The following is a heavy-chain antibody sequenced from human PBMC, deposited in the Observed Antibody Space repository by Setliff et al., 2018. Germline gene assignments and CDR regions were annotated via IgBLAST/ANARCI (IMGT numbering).Heavy chain of an antibody. J-gene: IGHJ6*02. D-gene: IGHD5-12*01. CDR1: GFTFSDYY. CDR2: ISSSGSTI. V-gene: IGHV3-11*04. Sequence: GASLKLSCAASGFTFSDYYMSWIRQAPGKGLEWVSYISSSGSTIYYADSVKGRFTISRDNAKNSLYLQMNSLRAEDTAVYYCARGSGYLTSFYYYYYGMDVWGQGTTVTVSS. CDR3: ARGSGYLTSFYYYYYGMDV.